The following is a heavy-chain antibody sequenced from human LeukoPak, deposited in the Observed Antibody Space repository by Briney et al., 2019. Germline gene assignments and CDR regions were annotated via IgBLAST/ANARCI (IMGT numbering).Heavy chain of an antibody. D-gene: IGHD3-9*01. Sequence: GESLKISCKGSGYSFTSYWIGWVRQMPGKGLEWMGIIYPGDSDTRYSPSFQGQVTISADKSISTAYLQWSSLKASDTAMYYCARLASRDILTGCSDYWGQGTLVTVSS. CDR1: GYSFTSYW. CDR2: IYPGDSDT. CDR3: ARLASRDILTGCSDY. V-gene: IGHV5-51*01. J-gene: IGHJ4*02.